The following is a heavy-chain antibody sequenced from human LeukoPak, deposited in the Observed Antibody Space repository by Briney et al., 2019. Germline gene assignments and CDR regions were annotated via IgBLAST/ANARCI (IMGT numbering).Heavy chain of an antibody. CDR3: ARDDYDSSGAFRPFDY. D-gene: IGHD3-22*01. CDR1: GGSISSSSYY. V-gene: IGHV4-39*07. J-gene: IGHJ4*02. CDR2: IYYSGST. Sequence: SETLSLTCTVSGGSISSSSYYWGWIRQPPGKGLEWIGSIYYSGSTYYNPSLKSRVTMSVDTSKNQFSLKLSSVTAADTAVYYCARDDYDSSGAFRPFDYWGQGTLVTVSS.